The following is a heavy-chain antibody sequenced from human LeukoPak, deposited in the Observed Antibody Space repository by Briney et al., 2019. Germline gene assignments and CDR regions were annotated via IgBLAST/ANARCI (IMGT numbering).Heavy chain of an antibody. CDR2: ISSSSSYI. D-gene: IGHD3-22*01. V-gene: IGHV3-21*01. CDR1: GFTFSSYS. CDR3: ARDLGTLLYYYDSSGYADY. Sequence: GGSLRLSCAASGFTFSSYSMNWVRQAPGKGLEWVSSISSSSSYIYYADSVKGRFTISRDNAKNSLYLQMNSLRAEDTAVYYCARDLGTLLYYYDSSGYADYWGQGTLVTVSS. J-gene: IGHJ4*02.